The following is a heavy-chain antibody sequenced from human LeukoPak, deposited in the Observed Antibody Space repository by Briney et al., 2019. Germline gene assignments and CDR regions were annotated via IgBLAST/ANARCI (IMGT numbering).Heavy chain of an antibody. J-gene: IGHJ4*02. V-gene: IGHV3-30*18. D-gene: IGHD5-18*01. CDR3: AKEKWPGYSYGPFDY. Sequence: PGRSLRLSCAASGFTFSSYGMHWVRQAPGKGLEWVAVISYDGSNKYYADSVKGRFTISRDNSKNTLYLQMNSLRAEGTAVYYCAKEKWPGYSYGPFDYWGQGTLVTVSS. CDR1: GFTFSSYG. CDR2: ISYDGSNK.